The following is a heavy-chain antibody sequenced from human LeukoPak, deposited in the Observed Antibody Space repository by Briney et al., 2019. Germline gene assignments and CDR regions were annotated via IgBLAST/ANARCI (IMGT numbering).Heavy chain of an antibody. CDR3: ARGGFCFDH. J-gene: IGHJ5*02. V-gene: IGHV4-34*01. CDR2: INHSGST. Sequence: NXSETLSLTCAVYGGSFSGYYWSWIREPPGKGLEWIGEINHSGSTNYNPSLKSRVTISVDTSKNQFSLKLSSVTAADTAVYYCARGGFCFDHWGQGTLVTVSS. CDR1: GGSFSGYY. D-gene: IGHD3-3*01.